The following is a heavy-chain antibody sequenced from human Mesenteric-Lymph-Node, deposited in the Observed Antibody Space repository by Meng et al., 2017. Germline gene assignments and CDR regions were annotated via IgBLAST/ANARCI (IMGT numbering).Heavy chain of an antibody. CDR3: ARDLWGYSYGLPDY. D-gene: IGHD5-18*01. Sequence: GSLRLSCAVSGGSISSSNWWSWVRQPPGKGLEWIGEIYHSGSTNYNPSLKSRVTISVDKSKNQFSLKLSSVTAADTAVYYCARDLWGYSYGLPDYWGQGKRVTVDS. CDR2: IYHSGST. CDR1: GGSISSSNW. J-gene: IGHJ4*02. V-gene: IGHV4-4*02.